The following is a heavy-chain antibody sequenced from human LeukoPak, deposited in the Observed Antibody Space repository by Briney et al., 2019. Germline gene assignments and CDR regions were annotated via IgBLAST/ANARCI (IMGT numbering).Heavy chain of an antibody. CDR1: GFTFSSCS. Sequence: GGSLRLSCAASGFTFSSCSMNWVRQAPGKGLEWVSYISSSSSTIYYADSVKGRFTISRDNVKNSLYLQMNRLRAEDTAVYYCARETYYFVHWGQGTLVTVSS. J-gene: IGHJ4*02. V-gene: IGHV3-48*01. CDR3: ARETYYFVH. CDR2: ISSSSSTI.